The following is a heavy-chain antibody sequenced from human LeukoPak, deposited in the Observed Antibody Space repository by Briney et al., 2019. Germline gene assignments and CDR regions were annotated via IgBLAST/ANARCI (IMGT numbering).Heavy chain of an antibody. J-gene: IGHJ3*02. Sequence: IRQPPGKGLEGIGYIYYSGSTNYNPSLKSRVTISVDTSKNQFSLKLSSVTAADTAVYYCARDRRWLQFRAFDIWGQGTMVTVSS. CDR2: IYYSGST. V-gene: IGHV4-59*01. CDR3: ARDRRWLQFRAFDI. D-gene: IGHD5-24*01.